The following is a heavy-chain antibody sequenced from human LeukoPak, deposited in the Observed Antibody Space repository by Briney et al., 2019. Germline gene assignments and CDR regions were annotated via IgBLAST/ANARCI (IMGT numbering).Heavy chain of an antibody. Sequence: PGGSLRLSCAASGLTVSSNYMSWVRQAPGRGLEWVSVIYSGGSTYYADSVKGRFTISRDHSNNTLYPQMNSLRAEDTALYYCARYCNGGNCYFDSWGQGTLVTVSS. CDR2: IYSGGST. V-gene: IGHV3-53*01. J-gene: IGHJ4*02. CDR3: ARYCNGGNCYFDS. CDR1: GLTVSSNY. D-gene: IGHD2-15*01.